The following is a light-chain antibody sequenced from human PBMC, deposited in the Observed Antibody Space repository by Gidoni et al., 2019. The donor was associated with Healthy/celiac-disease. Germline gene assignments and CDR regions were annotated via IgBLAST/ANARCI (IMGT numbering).Light chain of an antibody. CDR2: KAS. J-gene: IGKJ1*01. CDR1: QSISSW. CDR3: QQYNSYSPWT. Sequence: DIQMTQSPSTLSASVGDRVTITCRASQSISSWVAWYQQKPGKAPKLLIYKASSLESGVPSRFSGSGSGTEFTLTISSRQPDDFATYYCQQYNSYSPWTFGQGTKVEIK. V-gene: IGKV1-5*03.